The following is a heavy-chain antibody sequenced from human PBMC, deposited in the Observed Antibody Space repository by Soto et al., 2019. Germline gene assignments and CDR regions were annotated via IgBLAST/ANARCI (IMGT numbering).Heavy chain of an antibody. D-gene: IGHD4-17*01. J-gene: IGHJ4*02. CDR1: GFTFSSYA. CDR3: ARDYADYVLGYFDY. Sequence: PGGSLRLSCAVSGFTFSSYAMSWVRQAPGKGLEWVSGISASGDATYYAVSVRGRFTISRDNSKNTLFLQMNSLRAEDTALYYCARDYADYVLGYFDYWGQGTLVTSPQ. CDR2: ISASGDAT. V-gene: IGHV3-23*01.